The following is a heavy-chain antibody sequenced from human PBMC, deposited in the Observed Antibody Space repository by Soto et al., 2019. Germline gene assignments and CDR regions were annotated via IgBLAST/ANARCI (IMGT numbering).Heavy chain of an antibody. D-gene: IGHD6-13*01. CDR3: VASIAASGLNWLDP. CDR2: IFANGHT. CDR1: GGSISEKY. J-gene: IGHJ5*02. V-gene: IGHV4-4*07. Sequence: SETLSLTCIVSGGSISEKYWNWVRQPPGKGLEWIGLIFANGHTDYNPSLKSRVTMSVDASKNQFSPRLTSMTAADTAVYYCVASIAASGLNWLDPWGRGTLVTVSS.